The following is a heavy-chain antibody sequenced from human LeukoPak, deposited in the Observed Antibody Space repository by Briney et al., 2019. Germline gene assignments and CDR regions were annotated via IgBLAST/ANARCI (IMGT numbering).Heavy chain of an antibody. J-gene: IGHJ4*02. Sequence: GGSLRLSCAASGFTFSSYGMHWVRQAPGKGLEWVAFIRYDGSNKYYADSVKGRFTISRDNSKNTLYLQMNSLRAEDTAVYYCAKRLRAVAGTDPFDYWGQGTLVTVSS. CDR2: IRYDGSNK. D-gene: IGHD6-19*01. CDR3: AKRLRAVAGTDPFDY. V-gene: IGHV3-30*02. CDR1: GFTFSSYG.